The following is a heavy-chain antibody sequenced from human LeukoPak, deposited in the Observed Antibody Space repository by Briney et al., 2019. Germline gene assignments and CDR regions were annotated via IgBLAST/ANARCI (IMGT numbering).Heavy chain of an antibody. CDR2: FYTSANN. D-gene: IGHD3-22*01. V-gene: IGHV4-4*09. Sequence: PSETLSLTCTVSGDSVSGYYGSWIRQPPGKGLEWIGYFYTSANNNYNPSLKSRVAMSVDTYKNQFSLKLTSVTAADTAVYYCARGLRDEERHYGYYYMDVWGKGTTVTVSS. CDR1: GDSVSGYY. CDR3: ARGLRDEERHYGYYYMDV. J-gene: IGHJ6*03.